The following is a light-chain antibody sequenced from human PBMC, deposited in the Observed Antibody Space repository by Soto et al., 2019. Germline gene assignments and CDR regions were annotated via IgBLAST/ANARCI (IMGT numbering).Light chain of an antibody. V-gene: IGLV2-8*01. CDR2: EVS. CDR3: SSYAGSNTSYV. CDR1: SSDVGGYNY. Sequence: QSALTQPPSASGSPGQSVTISCTGTSSDVGGYNYVSWYQQHPGKAPKLMIYEVSKRPSGVPDRFSGSKSGNTASLTVSGLQAXXXXDYYCSSYAGSNTSYVFGTGTKLTVL. J-gene: IGLJ1*01.